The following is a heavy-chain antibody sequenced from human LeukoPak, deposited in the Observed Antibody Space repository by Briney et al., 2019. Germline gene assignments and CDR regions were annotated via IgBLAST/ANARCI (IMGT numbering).Heavy chain of an antibody. CDR3: AKGVFGSGSYREYFEQ. CDR1: GFTFNNYA. D-gene: IGHD3-10*01. CDR2: SSASGDSP. J-gene: IGHJ1*01. Sequence: PGGSLRLSCTASGFTFNNYAMSWVRQAPGKGLEWVSASSASGDSPYYADSVKGRFTISRDNSKNTLGLQMNSLRVEDTAVYYCAKGVFGSGSYREYFEQWGQGTLVTVSS. V-gene: IGHV3-23*01.